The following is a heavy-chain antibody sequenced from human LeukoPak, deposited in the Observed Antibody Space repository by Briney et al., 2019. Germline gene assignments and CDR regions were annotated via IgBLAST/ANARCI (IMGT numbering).Heavy chain of an antibody. CDR1: GYTFTGYY. CDR3: ARDPGYGSGRGFDP. V-gene: IGHV1-2*02. CDR2: INPNSGGT. J-gene: IGHJ5*02. D-gene: IGHD3-10*01. Sequence: ASVKVSCKASGYTFTGYYMHWVRQAPGQGLEWMGWINPNSGGTNYAQKFQGRVTMTRDTSISTAYMELSRLRSDDTAVYYCARDPGYGSGRGFDPWGQGTLVTVSS.